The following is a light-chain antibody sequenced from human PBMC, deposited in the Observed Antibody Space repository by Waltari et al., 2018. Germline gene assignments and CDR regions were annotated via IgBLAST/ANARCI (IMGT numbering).Light chain of an antibody. CDR2: EVN. CDR1: SSDVGAYHY. CDR3: SSYAGTNSVV. Sequence: QSALTQPPSASGSPGQSVTLSCTGTSSDVGAYHYVSWYQQYPGKAPKLMIYEVNKRPSGVPDRFSGSKSGNTASLTVSGLQAVDEAHYYCSSYAGTNSVVFGGGTALTVL. J-gene: IGLJ2*01. V-gene: IGLV2-8*01.